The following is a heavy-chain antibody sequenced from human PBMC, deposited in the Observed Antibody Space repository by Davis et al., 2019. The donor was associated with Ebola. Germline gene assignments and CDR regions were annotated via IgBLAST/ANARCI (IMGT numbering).Heavy chain of an antibody. CDR2: IYYSGST. J-gene: IGHJ4*02. CDR3: ARLVSDTAIDY. D-gene: IGHD5-18*01. V-gene: IGHV4-59*08. CDR1: GGSISSYY. Sequence: MPSETLSLTCTVSGGSISSYYWSWIRQPPGKGLEWIGYIYYSGSTNYNPSLKSRVTISVDTSKNQFSLKLSSVTAADTAVYYCARLVSDTAIDYWGQGTLVTVSS.